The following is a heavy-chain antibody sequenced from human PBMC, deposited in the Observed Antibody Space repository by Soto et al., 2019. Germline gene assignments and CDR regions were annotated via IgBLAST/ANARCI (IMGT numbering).Heavy chain of an antibody. J-gene: IGHJ4*02. CDR2: INAGNGNT. Sequence: GASVKVSCKASGYTFPNYAIHWVRQAPGQRLEWMGWINAGNGNTKYSQKFQDRVTITRDTSASTGYMELSSLISEDTAVYYCARGGYSYGYLAYFGHWGQGTLVTVSS. V-gene: IGHV1-3*01. CDR1: GYTFPNYA. D-gene: IGHD5-18*01. CDR3: ARGGYSYGYLAYFGH.